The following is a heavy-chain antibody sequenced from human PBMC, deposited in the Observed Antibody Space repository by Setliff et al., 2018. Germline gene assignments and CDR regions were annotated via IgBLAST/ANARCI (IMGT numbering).Heavy chain of an antibody. J-gene: IGHJ4*02. Sequence: GASVKVSCKASGYTFTSYGISWVRQAPGQGLEWMGWMSPVYGIANYARKFQGRVTLTADTSTTTAYLELASLRDDDTAVYYCVRGPGPSVVVAIPFDHWGQGSLVTVSS. V-gene: IGHV1-18*01. CDR3: VRGPGPSVVVAIPFDH. CDR2: MSPVYGIA. D-gene: IGHD5-12*01. CDR1: GYTFTSYG.